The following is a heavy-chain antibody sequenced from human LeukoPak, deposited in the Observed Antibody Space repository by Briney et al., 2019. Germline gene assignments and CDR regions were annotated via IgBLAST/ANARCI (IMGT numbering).Heavy chain of an antibody. D-gene: IGHD3-10*01. CDR3: ARTMVRGVTITYYYYGMDV. J-gene: IGHJ6*04. CDR1: GYTFTSYG. Sequence: GASVKVSCKASGYTFTSYGISWVRQAPGQGLEWMGWISAYNGNTNYAQKLQGRVTMTTDTSTSTAYMELRSLRSDDTAVYYCARTMVRGVTITYYYYGMDVWGKGTTVTVSS. V-gene: IGHV1-18*04. CDR2: ISAYNGNT.